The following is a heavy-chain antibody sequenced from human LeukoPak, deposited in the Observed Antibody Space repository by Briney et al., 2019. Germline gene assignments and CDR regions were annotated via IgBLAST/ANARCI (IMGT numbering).Heavy chain of an antibody. CDR3: ARETHSYYYDSSGYYDY. V-gene: IGHV1-18*01. Sequence: GASVKVSCKASGYTFTSYGISWVRQAPGQGLEWMGWISAYNGNTNYAQKLQGRVTMTTDTSTSTAYMELRSLRSDDTAVYYCARETHSYYYDSSGYYDYWGQGTLVTVSS. D-gene: IGHD3-22*01. CDR1: GYTFTSYG. J-gene: IGHJ4*02. CDR2: ISAYNGNT.